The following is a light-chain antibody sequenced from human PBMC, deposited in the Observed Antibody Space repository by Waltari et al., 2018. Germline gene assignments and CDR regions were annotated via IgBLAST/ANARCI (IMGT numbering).Light chain of an antibody. CDR2: DVS. CDR1: QDISDS. J-gene: IGKJ4*01. CDR3: QQYDKLPLT. Sequence: DIQMTQSPSSLSASVGDRVNITCRASQDISDSLNWYQQRPGKAPKLLIYDVSNLEIGVPSRFSARGSGTDFTFTISSLQTEDIGTYYCQQYDKLPLTFGGGTKVEIK. V-gene: IGKV1-33*01.